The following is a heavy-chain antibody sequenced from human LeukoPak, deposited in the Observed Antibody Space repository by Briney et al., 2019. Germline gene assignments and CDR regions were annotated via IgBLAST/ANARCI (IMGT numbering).Heavy chain of an antibody. J-gene: IGHJ4*02. CDR3: ARDRSPAPGRSYGRGHFDY. CDR2: INPNSGDT. CDR1: AYTFTGYY. V-gene: IGHV1-2*02. D-gene: IGHD5-18*01. Sequence: ATVKVSCKASAYTFTGYYMHWVRQAPGQGLEWMGWINPNSGDTNYAQKFQGRVTMTRDTSINTAYMELSRLRSDDTAVYYCARDRSPAPGRSYGRGHFDYWGQGTLVTVFS.